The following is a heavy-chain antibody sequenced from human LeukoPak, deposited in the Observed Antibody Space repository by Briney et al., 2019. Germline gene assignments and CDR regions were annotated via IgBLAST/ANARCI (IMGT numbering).Heavy chain of an antibody. J-gene: IGHJ6*02. V-gene: IGHV3-23*01. D-gene: IGHD4-17*01. CDR1: GFTFSSYA. CDR2: ISGSGGST. Sequence: PGGSLRLSCAASGFTFSSYAMSWVRQAPGKGLEWVSAISGSGGSTYYADSVKGRFTISRDNSKNTLYVQMNSLRAEDTAVYYCANDNGMTTVTTNYYYGMDVWGQGTTVTVSS. CDR3: ANDNGMTTVTTNYYYGMDV.